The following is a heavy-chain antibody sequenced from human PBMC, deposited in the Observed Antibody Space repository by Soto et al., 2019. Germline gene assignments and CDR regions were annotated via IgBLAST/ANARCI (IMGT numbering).Heavy chain of an antibody. Sequence: GGSLRLSCAAYGFTFGDYGMSWVRQAPGKGMEWVSGINWNGGSTGYADSVKGRFTISRDNAKNSLYLQMNSLRAEDTALYYCAREWVGDGSNSSPLLDYWGQGTLVTVSS. D-gene: IGHD6-13*01. CDR1: GFTFGDYG. CDR3: AREWVGDGSNSSPLLDY. CDR2: INWNGGST. V-gene: IGHV3-20*04. J-gene: IGHJ4*02.